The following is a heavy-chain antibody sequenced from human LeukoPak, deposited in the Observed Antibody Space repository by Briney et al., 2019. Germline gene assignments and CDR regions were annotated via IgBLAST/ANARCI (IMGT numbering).Heavy chain of an antibody. Sequence: TGGSLRLSCAASGFTVSSNYMSWVRQAPGKGLEWVSAISGSGGSTYYADSVKGRFTISRDNSKNTLYLQMNSLRAEDTAVYYCAKKGWELLLYWFDPWGQGTLVTVSS. J-gene: IGHJ5*02. CDR2: ISGSGGST. CDR3: AKKGWELLLYWFDP. D-gene: IGHD1-26*01. V-gene: IGHV3-23*01. CDR1: GFTVSSNY.